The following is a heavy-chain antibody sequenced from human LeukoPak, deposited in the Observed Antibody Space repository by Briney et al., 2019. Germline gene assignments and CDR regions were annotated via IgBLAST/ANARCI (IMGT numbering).Heavy chain of an antibody. CDR3: ARARVSIAAAGEFDY. Sequence: GGSLRLSCAASGFTVSSNYMSWVRQAPGKGLEWVSVIYSGGSTYYADSVKGRFTISRDNSKNTLYLQMNSLRAEDTAVYYCARARVSIAAAGEFDYWGQGTLVTVSS. V-gene: IGHV3-66*01. J-gene: IGHJ4*02. D-gene: IGHD6-13*01. CDR1: GFTVSSNY. CDR2: IYSGGST.